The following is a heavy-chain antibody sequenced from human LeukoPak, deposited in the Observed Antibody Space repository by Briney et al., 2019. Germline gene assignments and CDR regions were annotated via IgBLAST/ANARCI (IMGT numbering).Heavy chain of an antibody. CDR3: ARAYSRSYSHFDD. J-gene: IGHJ4*02. CDR2: IYTSGST. CDR1: GGSISGYY. V-gene: IGHV4-4*09. Sequence: SETLSLTCTVSGGSISGYYWSWIRQPPGKGLEWIGYIYTSGSTNYNPSLKSRVTISVDTSKNQFSLRLSSVTAADSAMYFCARAYSRSYSHFDDWGQGTLVTVSS. D-gene: IGHD1-26*01.